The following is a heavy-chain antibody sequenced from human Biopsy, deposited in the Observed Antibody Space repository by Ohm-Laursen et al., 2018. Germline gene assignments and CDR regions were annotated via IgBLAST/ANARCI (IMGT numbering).Heavy chain of an antibody. Sequence: SQTLSLTCPVSGGSISSGSNYWSWIRQPPGKGLEWIGEVHHDGRANYNPSLKSRVTISGDMSKKQFSLKLSGVTAADTAVYYCARFIVPSLHCSNGVCPIRWFDPWGQGTLVTVSS. V-gene: IGHV4-30-2*01. J-gene: IGHJ5*02. CDR1: GGSISSGSNY. D-gene: IGHD2-2*01. CDR2: VHHDGRA. CDR3: ARFIVPSLHCSNGVCPIRWFDP.